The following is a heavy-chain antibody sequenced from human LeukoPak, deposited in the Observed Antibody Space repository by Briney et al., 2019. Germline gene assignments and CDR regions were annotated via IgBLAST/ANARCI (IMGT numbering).Heavy chain of an antibody. CDR2: IRNGGGET. CDR3: AKSDS. CDR1: GFTFSSYG. J-gene: IGHJ4*02. V-gene: IGHV3-30*02. Sequence: GGSLRLSCAASGFTFSSYGMHWVRQAPGKGLEWVAFIRNGGGETYYAVSVKGRFTIFRDNSKNTLFLQMSSLRAEDTAVYYCAKSDSWGQGTLVTVSS.